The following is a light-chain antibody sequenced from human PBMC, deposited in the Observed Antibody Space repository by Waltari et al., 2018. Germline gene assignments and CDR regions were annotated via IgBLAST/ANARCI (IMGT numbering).Light chain of an antibody. CDR1: NTDGGGSNF. J-gene: IGLJ1*01. CDR3: CSYTRSSTYV. Sequence: QSALSQPASVSGSPGQSITISCSGTNTDGGGSNFVSWYQQSPDKAPKVIIYDTDRPSGVSHRFSGSKFGNTASLTISGLQAEDEADYYCCSYTRSSTYVFGTGTKVTVL. CDR2: DT. V-gene: IGLV2-14*03.